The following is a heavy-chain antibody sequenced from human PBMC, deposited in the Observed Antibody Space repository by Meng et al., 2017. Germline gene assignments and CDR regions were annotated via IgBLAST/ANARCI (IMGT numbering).Heavy chain of an antibody. V-gene: IGHV3-15*04. CDR1: GLRFTDAW. CDR3: ATGAAAADH. Sequence: GQLVESGGGLVKPGGSLRLSCGASGLRFTDAWMSWVRQAPGKGLEWVGRIERKSDGGTIYYAAPVKGRFTISRDDSKNTLYLQMDSLINEDTAVYFCATGAAAADHWGQGTLVTVSS. D-gene: IGHD6-13*01. J-gene: IGHJ4*02. CDR2: IERKSDGGTI.